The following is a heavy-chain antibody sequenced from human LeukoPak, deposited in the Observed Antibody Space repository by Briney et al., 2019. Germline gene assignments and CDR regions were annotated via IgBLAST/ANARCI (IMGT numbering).Heavy chain of an antibody. CDR2: ISYSETT. J-gene: IGHJ3*02. CDR1: GGSISSFY. D-gene: IGHD5/OR15-5a*01. V-gene: IGHV4-59*01. CDR3: ARDKGLPQAFDI. Sequence: SETLSLTCTVSGGSISSFYWSWIRQPPGKGLEYIGYISYSETTSYNPSLKSRVTISADTSKNQFSLKLTSVTAADTAVYYCARDKGLPQAFDIWGQGTMVTVSS.